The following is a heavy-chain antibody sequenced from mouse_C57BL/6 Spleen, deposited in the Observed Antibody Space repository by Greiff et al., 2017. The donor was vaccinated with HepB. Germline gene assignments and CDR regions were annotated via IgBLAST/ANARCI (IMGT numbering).Heavy chain of an antibody. CDR2: IYPRSGNT. CDR3: ARGLGRAMDY. CDR1: GYTFTSYG. Sequence: VQLQQSGAELARPGASVKLSCKASGYTFTSYGISWVKQTTGQGLEWIGEIYPRSGNTYYNEKFKGKATLTADKSSSTAYMELRSLTSEDSAVYFCARGLGRAMDYWGQGTSVTVSS. J-gene: IGHJ4*01. D-gene: IGHD4-1*01. V-gene: IGHV1-81*01.